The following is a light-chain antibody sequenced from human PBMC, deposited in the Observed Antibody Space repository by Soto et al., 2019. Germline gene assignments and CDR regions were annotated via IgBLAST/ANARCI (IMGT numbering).Light chain of an antibody. CDR2: DAS. CDR3: QHYNSYSRA. CDR1: QTISDW. J-gene: IGKJ1*01. V-gene: IGKV1-5*01. Sequence: DIQMTQSPSTLSGSVGDRVTITCRASQTISDWLAWYQQKPGQAPKLLIYDASTLESGVPGRFSGSGVGTHFTLTISGLQPEDFATYHCQHYNSYSRAFGQGTKVDIK.